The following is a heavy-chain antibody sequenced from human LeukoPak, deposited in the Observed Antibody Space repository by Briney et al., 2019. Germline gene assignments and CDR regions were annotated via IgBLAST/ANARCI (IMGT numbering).Heavy chain of an antibody. CDR3: ARVPAPLRYFDWLADY. D-gene: IGHD3-9*01. CDR1: GYTFTSYD. Sequence: ASVKVSCKASGYTFTSYDINWVRQATGQGLEWMGWTNPNSGNTGYAQKFQGRVTMTRNTSISTAYMELSSLRSEDTAVYYCARVPAPLRYFDWLADYWGQGTLVTVSS. CDR2: TNPNSGNT. J-gene: IGHJ4*02. V-gene: IGHV1-8*01.